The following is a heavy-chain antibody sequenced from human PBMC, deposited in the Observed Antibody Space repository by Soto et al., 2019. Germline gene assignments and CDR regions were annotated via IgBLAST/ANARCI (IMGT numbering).Heavy chain of an antibody. CDR2: ISTGGGGT. CDR3: AKRCVSMSCYVDFDY. V-gene: IGHV3-23*01. Sequence: GGSLRLSCAASGFTFSSYAMNWVRQAPGKGLEWVSTISTGGGGTNYAASVKGRFTISRDNSKNTLYLQMNSLRDEDTAVYYCAKRCVSMSCYVDFDYWGQGTLVTVSS. D-gene: IGHD2-2*01. J-gene: IGHJ4*02. CDR1: GFTFSSYA.